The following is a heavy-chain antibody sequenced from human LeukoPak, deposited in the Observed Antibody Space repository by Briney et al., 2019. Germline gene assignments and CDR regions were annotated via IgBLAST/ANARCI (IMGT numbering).Heavy chain of an antibody. CDR1: GFTFSSSA. Sequence: PGGSLRLSCAASGFTFSSSAMSWVRQAPGKGLEWVSGISGSGGSTYYADSVRGRFTISRDNSNKALYLQINSLRAEDTAVYYCAKDQGRSLSRGTWFDPWGQGTLVAVSS. CDR3: AKDQGRSLSRGTWFDP. J-gene: IGHJ5*02. CDR2: ISGSGGST. V-gene: IGHV3-23*01. D-gene: IGHD6-25*01.